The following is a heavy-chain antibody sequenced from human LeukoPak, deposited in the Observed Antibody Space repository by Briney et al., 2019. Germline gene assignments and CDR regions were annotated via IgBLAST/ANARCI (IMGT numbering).Heavy chain of an antibody. J-gene: IGHJ3*02. CDR2: IRYDGSNK. V-gene: IGHV3-30*02. Sequence: GGSLRLSCAASGFTFSSYWMSWVRQAPGKGLEGVAFIRYDGSNKYYADSVKGRFTISRDNSKNTLYLQMNSLRAEDTAVYYCAKTGPLRFLDSGAFDIWGQGTMVTVSS. CDR1: GFTFSSYW. CDR3: AKTGPLRFLDSGAFDI. D-gene: IGHD3-3*01.